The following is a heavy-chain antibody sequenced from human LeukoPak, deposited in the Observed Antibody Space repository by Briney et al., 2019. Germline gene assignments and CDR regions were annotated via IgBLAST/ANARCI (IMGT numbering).Heavy chain of an antibody. Sequence: PGGALRLSCAASGFTFSSYGMSWVRQSPGKGLEWVSGLSASGGLTYYADSVKGRFTISRDNSKNTLYLQMNSLRAEDTAVYYCAKGAAAPTDYWGQGTLVTVSS. V-gene: IGHV3-23*01. J-gene: IGHJ4*02. CDR1: GFTFSSYG. D-gene: IGHD6-13*01. CDR2: LSASGGLT. CDR3: AKGAAAPTDY.